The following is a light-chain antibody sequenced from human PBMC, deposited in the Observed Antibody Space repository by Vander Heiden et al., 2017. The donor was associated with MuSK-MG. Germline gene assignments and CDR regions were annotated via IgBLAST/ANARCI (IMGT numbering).Light chain of an antibody. Sequence: DSHLADSPPSLSASVGDRVTITCRSSQFISSYLNWYQQKPGKAPKVLIYAASSLQGGVPSRFSGSGSGTDFTLTISSLQPEDFATYYCQQSDSSSWTFGQGTQVAIK. CDR2: AAS. CDR1: QFISSY. CDR3: QQSDSSSWT. V-gene: IGKV1-39*01. J-gene: IGKJ1*01.